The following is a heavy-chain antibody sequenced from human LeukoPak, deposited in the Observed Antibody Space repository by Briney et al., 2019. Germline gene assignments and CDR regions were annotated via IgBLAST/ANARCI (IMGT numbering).Heavy chain of an antibody. J-gene: IGHJ4*02. V-gene: IGHV1-18*01. CDR3: ARRYENYDFWSGPLTNEYYFDY. CDR1: GYSFTSYG. CDR2: VCAYNGDT. D-gene: IGHD3-3*01. Sequence: GASVTVSCKASGYSFTSYGISWLRQAPAQGLEWMGWVCAYNGDTHYGQKLQGRATMTTDTSTSTAYMELMSLRSNDPGVYYCARRYENYDFWSGPLTNEYYFDYWGQGTLVTVSS.